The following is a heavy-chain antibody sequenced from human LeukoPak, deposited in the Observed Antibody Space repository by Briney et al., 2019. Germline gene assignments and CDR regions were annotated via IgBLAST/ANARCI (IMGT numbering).Heavy chain of an antibody. CDR2: IYTSGST. CDR1: GGSISSGSYY. J-gene: IGHJ4*02. CDR3: ARGGTIFGVVPDFDY. Sequence: TLSLTCTVSGGSISSGSYYWSWIRQPAGKGLEWIGRIYTSGSTNYNPSLKSRVTISVDTSKNQFTLKLSSVTAADTAVYYCARGGTIFGVVPDFDYWGQGTLVTVSS. V-gene: IGHV4-61*02. D-gene: IGHD3-3*01.